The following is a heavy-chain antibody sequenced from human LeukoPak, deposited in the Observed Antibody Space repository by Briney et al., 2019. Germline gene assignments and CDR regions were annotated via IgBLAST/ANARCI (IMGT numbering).Heavy chain of an antibody. V-gene: IGHV4-61*05. Sequence: SETLSLTCTVSGGSISSSSYYWVWIRQPPGKGLEYIGYIFYSGTTNYNPSLKSRVTISVDTSKHQFSLKLSSVTAADTAVYYCASFSRGGDAFDIWGQGTMVTVSS. CDR3: ASFSRGGDAFDI. D-gene: IGHD2/OR15-2a*01. J-gene: IGHJ3*02. CDR2: IFYSGTT. CDR1: GGSISSSSYY.